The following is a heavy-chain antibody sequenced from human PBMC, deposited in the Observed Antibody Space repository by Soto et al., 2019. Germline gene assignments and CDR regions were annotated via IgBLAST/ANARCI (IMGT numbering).Heavy chain of an antibody. J-gene: IGHJ4*02. V-gene: IGHV3-9*01. CDR3: AKDMGRFGELLPDY. CDR2: ISWNSGSI. Sequence: VQLVESGGGLVKPGGSLRLSCAASGFTFSDYYMSWIRQAPGKGLEWVSGISWNSGSIGYADSVKGRFTISRDNAKNSLYLQMNSLRAEDTALYYCAKDMGRFGELLPDYWGQGTLVTVSS. CDR1: GFTFSDYY. D-gene: IGHD3-10*01.